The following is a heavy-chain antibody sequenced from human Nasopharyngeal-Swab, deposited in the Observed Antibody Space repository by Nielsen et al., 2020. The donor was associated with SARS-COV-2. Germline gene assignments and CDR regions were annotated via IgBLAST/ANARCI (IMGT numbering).Heavy chain of an antibody. CDR3: ARDPAAITIFGVVIIGSRSYYFDY. CDR1: GFTFSSYW. V-gene: IGHV3-7*01. D-gene: IGHD3-3*01. CDR2: IKQDGSEK. Sequence: GESLKISCAASGFTFSSYWMSWVRQAPGKGLEWVANIKQDGSEKYYVDSVKGRFTISRDNAKNSLYLQMNSLRAEDTAVYYCARDPAAITIFGVVIIGSRSYYFDYWSQGTLVTVSS. J-gene: IGHJ4*02.